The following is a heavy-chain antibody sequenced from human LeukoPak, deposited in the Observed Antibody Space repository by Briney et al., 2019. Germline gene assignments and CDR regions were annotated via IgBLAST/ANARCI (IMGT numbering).Heavy chain of an antibody. V-gene: IGHV4-4*07. Sequence: SETLSLTCTVSGGSISSYYWSWIRQPAGKGLEWIGRIYTSGSTNYNPSLKSRVTMSVDTSKNQFSLKLSSVTAADTAVYYCARDSGSYGYSTRDWFDPWGQGTLVTVSS. D-gene: IGHD5-18*01. CDR1: GGSISSYY. J-gene: IGHJ5*02. CDR3: ARDSGSYGYSTRDWFDP. CDR2: IYTSGST.